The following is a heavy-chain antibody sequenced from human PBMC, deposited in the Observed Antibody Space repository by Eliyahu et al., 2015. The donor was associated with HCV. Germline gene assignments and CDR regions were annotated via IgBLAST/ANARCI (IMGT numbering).Heavy chain of an antibody. Sequence: QVQLVQSGAEVKKPGSSVKVSXKASGGTFSSYAISWVRQAPGQGLEWMGRIIPILGIANYAQKFQGRVTITADKSTSTAYXELSSLRSEDTAVYYCVLGWNDAGVDYWGQGTLVTVSS. V-gene: IGHV1-69*04. CDR2: IIPILGIA. J-gene: IGHJ4*02. CDR3: VLGWNDAGVDY. CDR1: GGTFSSYA. D-gene: IGHD1-1*01.